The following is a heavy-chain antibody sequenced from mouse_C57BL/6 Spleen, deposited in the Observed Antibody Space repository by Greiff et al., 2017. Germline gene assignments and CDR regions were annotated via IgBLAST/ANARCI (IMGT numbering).Heavy chain of an antibody. CDR1: GFTFSDYY. Sequence: EVKVEESEGGLVQPGSSMKLSCTASGFTFSDYYMAWVRQVPEKGLEWVANINSDGGITYYLDSLKGRFIISGDNAKNTLYLQMSSLKSEDAATYYCARGRYYAMDYWGQGTSLTVSS. V-gene: IGHV5-16*01. J-gene: IGHJ4*01. CDR2: INSDGGIT. CDR3: ARGRYYAMDY.